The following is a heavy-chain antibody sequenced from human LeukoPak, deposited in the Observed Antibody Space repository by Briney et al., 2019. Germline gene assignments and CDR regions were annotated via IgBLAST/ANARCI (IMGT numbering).Heavy chain of an antibody. D-gene: IGHD6-13*01. CDR3: ARLRGSSWPDY. J-gene: IGHJ4*02. CDR2: IYYSGST. V-gene: IGHV4-59*01. CDR1: GGSISTYY. Sequence: PQTLSLTCTVSGGSISTYYWSWIRQPPGKGLEWIGYIYYSGSTNYNPSLKSRVTISVDTSKNQFSLKLSSVTAADTAVYYCARLRGSSWPDYWGQGTLVTVSS.